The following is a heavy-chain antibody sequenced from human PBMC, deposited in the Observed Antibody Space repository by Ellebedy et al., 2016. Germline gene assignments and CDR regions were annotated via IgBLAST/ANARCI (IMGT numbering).Heavy chain of an antibody. J-gene: IGHJ4*02. CDR1: GGSISSTNW. CDR3: ARGLWFGEQRLDY. Sequence: SETLSLXXAVSGGSISSTNWCCCVRQPPGKGLVWIGEIYHSGSTNYNPPLKSRVTISVAKSKNQVCLKLSSVTAADTDVYYSARGLWFGEQRLDYWGQGTLVTVSS. V-gene: IGHV4-4*02. D-gene: IGHD3-10*01. CDR2: IYHSGST.